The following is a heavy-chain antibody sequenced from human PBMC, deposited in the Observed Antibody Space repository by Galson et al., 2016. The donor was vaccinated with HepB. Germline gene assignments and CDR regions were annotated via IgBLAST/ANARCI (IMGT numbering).Heavy chain of an antibody. CDR1: GFSLSNYH. J-gene: IGHJ3*02. D-gene: IGHD2-15*01. CDR2: TSYTGSDK. V-gene: IGHV3-30-3*01. CDR3: SREAGCSDALDI. Sequence: SLRLSCAASGFSLSNYHMHWVRQAPRKGLEWVAVTSYTGSDKYYTPSVKGRFTISRDNTKGTLYLQMKSQRTDDTTLYYGSREAGCSDALDIWGQGTMVTVSS.